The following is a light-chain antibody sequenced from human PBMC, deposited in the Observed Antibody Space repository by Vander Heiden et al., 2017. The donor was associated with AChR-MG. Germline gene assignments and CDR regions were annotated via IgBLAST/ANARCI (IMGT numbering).Light chain of an antibody. V-gene: IGKV3-20*01. CDR2: GAS. Sequence: EIVLTQSPATLSLSPGERATFSCRASQTVSSNYLVWYQQKPGQAPRLLIYGASSRATGIPDRFSGSGSGTDFTLTISRLEPEDFAVYYCQQYGGAPWTFGQGTKVEIK. J-gene: IGKJ1*01. CDR3: QQYGGAPWT. CDR1: QTVSSNY.